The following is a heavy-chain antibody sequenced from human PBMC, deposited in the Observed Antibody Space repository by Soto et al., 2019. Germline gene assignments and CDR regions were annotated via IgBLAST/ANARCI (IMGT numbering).Heavy chain of an antibody. Sequence: GGSLRLSCAASGFSFSSYCMHWVRQAPGKGLEWVAVIWYDGSFQYYADSVKGRFTISRDNSKNTLYLQMNSLRAEDTAVYYCARDVSSENTVIDFWGQGTLVTVSS. CDR3: ARDVSSENTVIDF. CDR2: IWYDGSFQ. D-gene: IGHD2-2*02. V-gene: IGHV3-33*01. CDR1: GFSFSSYC. J-gene: IGHJ4*02.